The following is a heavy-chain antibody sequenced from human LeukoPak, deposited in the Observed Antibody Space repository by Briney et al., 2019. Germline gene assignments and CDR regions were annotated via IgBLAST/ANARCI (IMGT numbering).Heavy chain of an antibody. D-gene: IGHD4-17*01. CDR3: ARESRYGDYVKY. V-gene: IGHV4-4*07. Sequence: SETLSLTCTVSGGSISSYYWSWIRQPAGKGLEWIGRIYTSGSANYNPSLKSRVTMSVDTSKNQFSLKLSSVTAADTAVYYCARESRYGDYVKYWGQGTLVTVSS. CDR1: GGSISSYY. J-gene: IGHJ4*02. CDR2: IYTSGSA.